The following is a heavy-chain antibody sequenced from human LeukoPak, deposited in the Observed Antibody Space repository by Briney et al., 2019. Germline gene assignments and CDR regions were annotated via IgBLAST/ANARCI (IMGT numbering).Heavy chain of an antibody. J-gene: IGHJ4*02. V-gene: IGHV3-48*01. Sequence: PGGPLRLSCAASGFTFSSYSMNWVRQAPGKGLEWVSYISNSSSTIYYADSVKGRFTISRDNAKNSLYLQMNSLRAEDTAVYYCAGGYTGFGYWGQGTLVTVSS. D-gene: IGHD5-24*01. CDR3: AGGYTGFGY. CDR1: GFTFSSYS. CDR2: ISNSSSTI.